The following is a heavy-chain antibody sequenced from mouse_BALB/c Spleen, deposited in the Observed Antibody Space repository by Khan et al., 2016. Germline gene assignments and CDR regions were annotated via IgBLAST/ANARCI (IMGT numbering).Heavy chain of an antibody. Sequence: VQLQESGAELAKPGASVKMSCKASGYTFTSYWMHWVKQRPGQGLEWIGYINPSTGYTEYNQKFKDKATLTADKSSSTAYMQLSSLTSEDSAVYYCARRAYTYYAMDYWGQGTSVTVSS. D-gene: IGHD3-3*01. CDR3: ARRAYTYYAMDY. V-gene: IGHV1-7*01. J-gene: IGHJ4*01. CDR1: GYTFTSYW. CDR2: INPSTGYT.